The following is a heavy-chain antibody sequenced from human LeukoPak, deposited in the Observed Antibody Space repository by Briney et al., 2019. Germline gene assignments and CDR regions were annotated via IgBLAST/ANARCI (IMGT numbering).Heavy chain of an antibody. Sequence: GASVKVSCKASGYTFTGYYMHWMRQAPGQGLEWMGWINPNSGGTNYAQKFQGRVTMTRDTSISTAYMELSRLRSDDTAVYYCARATQRQYYFDYWGQGTLVTVSS. CDR3: ARATQRQYYFDY. J-gene: IGHJ4*02. CDR2: INPNSGGT. V-gene: IGHV1-2*02. CDR1: GYTFTGYY. D-gene: IGHD6-19*01.